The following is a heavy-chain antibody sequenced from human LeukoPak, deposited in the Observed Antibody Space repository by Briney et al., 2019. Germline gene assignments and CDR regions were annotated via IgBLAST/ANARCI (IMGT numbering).Heavy chain of an antibody. CDR3: ARAHYDILTGSFFDY. Sequence: SETLSLTCTVSGGSISTYYWSWIRQPPGKGLEWIGYIYYTGSTNYNPSLKSRVTISVDTSKNQFSLKLRSVTAADTAVYYCARAHYDILTGSFFDYWGQGTLVTVSS. J-gene: IGHJ4*02. CDR1: GGSISTYY. V-gene: IGHV4-59*01. D-gene: IGHD3-9*01. CDR2: IYYTGST.